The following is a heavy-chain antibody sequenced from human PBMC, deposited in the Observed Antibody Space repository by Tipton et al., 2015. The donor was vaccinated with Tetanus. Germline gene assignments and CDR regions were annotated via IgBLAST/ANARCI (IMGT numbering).Heavy chain of an antibody. CDR2: ISYDGTNK. J-gene: IGHJ4*02. Sequence: SLRLSCAASGFIFSTYGMHWVRQAPGKGLEWVAVISYDGTNKFYADSVKGRFTISRDNSKNTLYLQMNSLRAEDTAVYYCARGTSRIVYYFDYWGQGTLVTVSS. CDR3: ARGTSRIVYYFDY. CDR1: GFIFSTYG. V-gene: IGHV3-30*03. D-gene: IGHD2-21*01.